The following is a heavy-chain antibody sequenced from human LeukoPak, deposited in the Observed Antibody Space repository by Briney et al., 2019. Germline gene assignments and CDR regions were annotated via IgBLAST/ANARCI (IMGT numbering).Heavy chain of an antibody. CDR3: AKKNLAAAGPNYFDY. D-gene: IGHD6-13*01. Sequence: PGGSLRLSCAASGFTFSTYSMNWVRQARGKGLEWVSIISGDGATTDYADSVKGRFTISRDNSRNTLYLQMNSLRVEDTAVYYCAKKNLAAAGPNYFDYWGQGTLVTVSS. CDR2: ISGDGATT. J-gene: IGHJ4*02. V-gene: IGHV3-23*01. CDR1: GFTFSTYS.